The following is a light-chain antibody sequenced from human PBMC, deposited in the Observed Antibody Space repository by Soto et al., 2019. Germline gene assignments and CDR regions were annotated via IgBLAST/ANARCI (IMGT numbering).Light chain of an antibody. V-gene: IGLV2-14*01. Sequence: QSVLTQPASVSGSPGQSITISCTGTSSDVGGYNYVSWYQQHPGKAPKLMISDVSNRPSGVSNRFSGSKSGNTASLTISGLQAEDEADYYCSSYTSSSTLVYVFGTGTKLTV. J-gene: IGLJ1*01. CDR3: SSYTSSSTLVYV. CDR1: SSDVGGYNY. CDR2: DVS.